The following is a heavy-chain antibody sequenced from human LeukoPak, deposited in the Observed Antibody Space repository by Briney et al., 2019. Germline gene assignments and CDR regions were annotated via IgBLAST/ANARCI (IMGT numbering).Heavy chain of an antibody. Sequence: SETLSLTCTVSGGSISSGDYYWSWIRQPPGKGLEWIGYIYYSGSTYYNPSLKSRVTISVDTYKNQFSLKLSSVTAADTAVYYCARDLGGVIVYWGQGTLVTVSS. CDR1: GGSISSGDYY. J-gene: IGHJ4*02. CDR3: ARDLGGVIVY. D-gene: IGHD3-16*01. CDR2: IYYSGST. V-gene: IGHV4-30-4*01.